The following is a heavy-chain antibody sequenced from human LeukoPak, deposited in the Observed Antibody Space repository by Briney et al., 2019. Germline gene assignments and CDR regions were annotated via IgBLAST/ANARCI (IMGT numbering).Heavy chain of an antibody. CDR2: IIPIFGTA. V-gene: IGHV1-69*13. CDR3: AGGICSSTSCYRGSWFDP. Sequence: ASVKVSCKASGGTFISYAFSWVRQAPGQGLEWMGGIIPIFGTANYAQKFQGRVTITADESTSTAYMELSSLRSEDTAVYYCAGGICSSTSCYRGSWFDPWGQGTLVTVSS. J-gene: IGHJ5*02. CDR1: GGTFISYA. D-gene: IGHD2-2*02.